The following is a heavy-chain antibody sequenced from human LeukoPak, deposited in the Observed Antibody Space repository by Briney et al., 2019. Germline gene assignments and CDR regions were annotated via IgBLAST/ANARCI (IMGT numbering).Heavy chain of an antibody. V-gene: IGHV4-59*08. D-gene: IGHD3-22*01. CDR2: IYYTGST. Sequence: PSETLSLTCTVSGGSFSSYYWSWLRQPPGKGLEWIGYIYYTGSTNYNPSLKSRVSISVDTSKNQFSLKLSSVTAADTAVYYCARHGGYHSPIDYWGQGTLVTVSS. J-gene: IGHJ4*02. CDR1: GGSFSSYY. CDR3: ARHGGYHSPIDY.